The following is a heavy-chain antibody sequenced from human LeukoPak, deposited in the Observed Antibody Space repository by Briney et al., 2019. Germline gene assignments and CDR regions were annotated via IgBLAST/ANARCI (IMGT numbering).Heavy chain of an antibody. J-gene: IGHJ6*02. D-gene: IGHD2-15*01. CDR1: GSSFTSHW. Sequence: GASLKISCRGSGSSFTSHWLAWVRQMPGKGLEWMGIIYPDDSDVRYSPSFQGHVTISADKSISTAYLQWSSLMASDTAMYYCARHRGYCSGGGCYSHYYYGMDVWGQGTTVTVSS. V-gene: IGHV5-51*01. CDR2: IYPDDSDV. CDR3: ARHRGYCSGGGCYSHYYYGMDV.